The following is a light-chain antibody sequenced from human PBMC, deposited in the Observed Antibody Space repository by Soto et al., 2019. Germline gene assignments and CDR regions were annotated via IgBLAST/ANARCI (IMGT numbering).Light chain of an antibody. J-gene: IGLJ1*01. CDR2: RNN. CDR3: AAWDDSLSGYV. V-gene: IGLV1-47*01. CDR1: SCNIGNHY. Sequence: QAVLTQPPSASGTPGQRVTISCSGSSCNIGNHYVYWYQHLPGTAPKLLIYRNNQRPSGVPDRFSGSHSGTSGSLAISGLRSEDEADYYCAAWDDSLSGYVFGTGTKLTVL.